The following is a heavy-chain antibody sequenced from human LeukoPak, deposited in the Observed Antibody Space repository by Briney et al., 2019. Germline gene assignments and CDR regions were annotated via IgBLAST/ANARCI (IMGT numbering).Heavy chain of an antibody. Sequence: PGGSLRLSCAASGFTFTSYAMSWVRQAPGKGLEWVSTITGTGDNTFYADSVKGRFTISRDNSKNTLYVQMNSLRAEDTAFYYCVKDYGPKHLAFFDSWGQGTLVTVSS. D-gene: IGHD4-17*01. J-gene: IGHJ4*02. CDR2: ITGTGDNT. V-gene: IGHV3-23*01. CDR3: VKDYGPKHLAFFDS. CDR1: GFTFTSYA.